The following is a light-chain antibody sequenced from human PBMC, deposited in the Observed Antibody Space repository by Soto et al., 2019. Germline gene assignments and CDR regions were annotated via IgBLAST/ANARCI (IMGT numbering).Light chain of an antibody. Sequence: QSVLNQPASVSGSPGQSITISCTGTSSDVGGYNYVSWYQQHPGKAPKFMIYDVSNRPSGVSNRFSGSKSGNTASLTISGLQAEEEADYYCCSYTTSNTRQIVFGTGTKVTV. V-gene: IGLV2-14*01. CDR1: SSDVGGYNY. CDR2: DVS. CDR3: CSYTTSNTRQIV. J-gene: IGLJ1*01.